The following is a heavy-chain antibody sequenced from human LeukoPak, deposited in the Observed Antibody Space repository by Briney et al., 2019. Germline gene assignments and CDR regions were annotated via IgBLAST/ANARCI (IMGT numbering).Heavy chain of an antibody. V-gene: IGHV1-46*01. CDR1: GYTFTSYY. CDR2: INPSGGST. CDR3: AREGREWLRLFDY. D-gene: IGHD5-12*01. J-gene: IGHJ4*02. Sequence: ASVKVSCKASGYTFTSYYMHWVRQAPGQGLEWMGIINPSGGSTSYAQKFQGRVTMTRDMSTSTAYMELSSLRSEDTAVYYCAREGREWLRLFDYWGQGTLVTVSS.